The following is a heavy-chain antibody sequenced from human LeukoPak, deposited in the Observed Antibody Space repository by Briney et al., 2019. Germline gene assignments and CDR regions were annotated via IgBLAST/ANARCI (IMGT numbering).Heavy chain of an antibody. CDR2: IIPIFGTA. V-gene: IGHV1-69*01. CDR1: GGTFSSYA. Sequence: GASVRVSCKASGGTFSSYAISWVRQAPGQGREWRGGIIPIFGTANYAQKFQGRVTITADESTSTAYMELSSLRSEDTAVYYCARVEGMVRGVINWFDPWGQGTLVTVSS. CDR3: ARVEGMVRGVINWFDP. J-gene: IGHJ5*02. D-gene: IGHD3-10*01.